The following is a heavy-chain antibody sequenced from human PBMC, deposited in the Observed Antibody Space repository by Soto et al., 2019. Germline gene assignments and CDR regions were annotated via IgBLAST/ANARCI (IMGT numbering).Heavy chain of an antibody. CDR3: ARARMQLWPNYYDDGLDV. D-gene: IGHD5-18*01. J-gene: IGHJ6*02. CDR2: IYSAGST. V-gene: IGHV3-66*01. Sequence: EVQLVESGGGLVQTGGSLRLSCAASGFTVSTNFMTWVRQAPGKGLEWVSVIYSAGSTFYADSVKGRFTTTRDNSKNTLYFQLNSLKAEDTAVYYCARARMQLWPNYYDDGLDVWGQGTTVTVSS. CDR1: GFTVSTNF.